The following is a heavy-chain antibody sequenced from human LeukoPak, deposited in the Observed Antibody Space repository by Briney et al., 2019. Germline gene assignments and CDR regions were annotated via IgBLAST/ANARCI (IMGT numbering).Heavy chain of an antibody. Sequence: GSLRLSCTASGFTFGDYTMSWFRQPPGKGLEWVGFIRSKASGGTTDYAASVRGRFTSSRDDSKSIAYLQLNSLKTEDTAVYYCARGGYLYGAWGQGSLVTVSS. V-gene: IGHV3-49*03. CDR1: GFTFGDYT. D-gene: IGHD3-10*01. CDR3: ARGGYLYGA. J-gene: IGHJ5*02. CDR2: IRSKASGGTT.